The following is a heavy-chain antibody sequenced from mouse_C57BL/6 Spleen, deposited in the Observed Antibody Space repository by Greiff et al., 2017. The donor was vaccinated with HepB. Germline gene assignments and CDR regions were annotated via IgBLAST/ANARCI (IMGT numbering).Heavy chain of an antibody. CDR2: IWTGGGT. CDR3: ARNREAAQANHFDY. V-gene: IGHV2-9-1*01. D-gene: IGHD3-2*02. Sequence: VKLMESGPGLVAPSQSLSITCTVSGFSLTSYAISWVRQPPGKGLEWLGVIWTGGGTNYNSALKSRLSISKDNSKSQVFLKMNSLQTDDTARYYCARNREAAQANHFDYWGQGTTLTVSS. J-gene: IGHJ2*01. CDR1: GFSLTSYA.